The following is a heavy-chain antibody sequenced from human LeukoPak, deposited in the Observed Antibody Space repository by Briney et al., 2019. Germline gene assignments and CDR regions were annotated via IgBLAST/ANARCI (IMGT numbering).Heavy chain of an antibody. CDR3: ASSGGEDIVVVPAAH. V-gene: IGHV1-69*04. CDR2: IIPILGIA. Sequence: GASVKVSCKASGGTFSSYAISWVRQAPGQGLEWMGRIIPILGIANYAQKFQGRVTITADESTSTAYMELSSLRSEDTAVYYCASSGGEDIVVVPAAHWGQGTLVTVSS. J-gene: IGHJ4*02. D-gene: IGHD2-2*01. CDR1: GGTFSSYA.